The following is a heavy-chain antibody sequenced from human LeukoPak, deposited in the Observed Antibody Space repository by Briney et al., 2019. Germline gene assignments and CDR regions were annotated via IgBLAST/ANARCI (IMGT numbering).Heavy chain of an antibody. CDR1: GFTFSSYG. J-gene: IGHJ4*02. V-gene: IGHV3-30*18. CDR2: ISYDGSKK. CDR3: AKDSSGYYTLADY. D-gene: IGHD3-22*01. Sequence: GGSLRLSCVASGFTFSSYGMHRVRQAPGKGLEWVALISYDGSKKYYADSVKGRFTISRDNSKNTLYLQMDSLRAEDTAVYYCAKDSSGYYTLADYWGQGTLVTVSS.